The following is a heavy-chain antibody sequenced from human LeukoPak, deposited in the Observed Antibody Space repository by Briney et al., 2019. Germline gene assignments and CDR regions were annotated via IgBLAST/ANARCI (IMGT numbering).Heavy chain of an antibody. CDR1: GFTFSSYW. CDR2: INSDESST. Sequence: GGSLRLSCAASGFTFSSYWMHWVRQAPGKGLVWVSRINSDESSTYYADSVKGRFTISRDNAKNTLYLQMNSLRAEDTAVYYCVRGLLGYTALDYWGQGTLVTVSS. J-gene: IGHJ4*02. V-gene: IGHV3-74*01. D-gene: IGHD2-2*02. CDR3: VRGLLGYTALDY.